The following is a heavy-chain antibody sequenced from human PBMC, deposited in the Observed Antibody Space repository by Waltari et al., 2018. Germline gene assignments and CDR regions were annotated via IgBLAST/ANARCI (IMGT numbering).Heavy chain of an antibody. CDR1: GFTFNTYT. CDR2: ISSTSSYI. V-gene: IGHV3-21*01. CDR3: AKDRISTSYYYYYHMDV. D-gene: IGHD3-16*01. J-gene: IGHJ6*02. Sequence: EVQLVESGGGLVKPGGSLRLSCAAYGFTFNTYTMTWVRQAPGKGLEWVSSISSTSSYIYYADSVKGRFTISRDNAKNSLYLQMNSLRGEDTAVYYCAKDRISTSYYYYYHMDVWGQGTTVTVSS.